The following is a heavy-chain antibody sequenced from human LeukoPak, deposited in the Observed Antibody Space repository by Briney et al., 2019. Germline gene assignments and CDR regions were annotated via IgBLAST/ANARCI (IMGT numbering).Heavy chain of an antibody. CDR2: ISDNEGST. V-gene: IGHV3-23*01. J-gene: IGHJ4*02. CDR1: GFTFNYYA. Sequence: GGSLRLSCAASGFTFNYYAMSWVRQAPGKGLEWVSGISDNEGSTYYTDSVKGRFTISRDNTKNTVYLQMNNLRPDVTAVYFCARHDSFVPYWGQGTLVTVSS. CDR3: ARHDSFVPY. D-gene: IGHD5-18*01.